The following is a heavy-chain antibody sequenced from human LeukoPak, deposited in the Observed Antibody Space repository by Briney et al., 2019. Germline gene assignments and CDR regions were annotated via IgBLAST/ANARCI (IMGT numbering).Heavy chain of an antibody. CDR2: IYYSGST. CDR3: ATIGYSYELDY. D-gene: IGHD5-18*01. J-gene: IGHJ4*02. V-gene: IGHV4-39*01. CDR1: GGSTSSGSYY. Sequence: SETLSLTCTVSGGSTSSGSYYWTWIRQPAGKGLEWIGSIYYSGSTYYNPSLKSRVTISVDTSKNQFSLKLSSVTAADTAVYYCATIGYSYELDYWGQGTLVTVSS.